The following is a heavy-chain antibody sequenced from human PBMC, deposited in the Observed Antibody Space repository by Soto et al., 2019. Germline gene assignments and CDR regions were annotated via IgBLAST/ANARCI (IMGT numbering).Heavy chain of an antibody. J-gene: IGHJ6*02. V-gene: IGHV1-69*13. D-gene: IGHD3-9*01. CDR1: GGTFSSYA. CDR2: IIPIFGTA. CDR3: ASAVTYYDILTGCLTSFRYYGMDV. Sequence: SVKVSCKASGGTFSSYAISWVRQAPGQGLEWMGGIIPIFGTANYAQKFQGRVTITADESTSTAYMELSSLRSEDTAVYYCASAVTYYDILTGCLTSFRYYGMDVWGQGTTVTVSS.